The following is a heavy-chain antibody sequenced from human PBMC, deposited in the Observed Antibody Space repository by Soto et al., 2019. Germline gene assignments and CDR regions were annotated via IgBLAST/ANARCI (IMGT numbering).Heavy chain of an antibody. D-gene: IGHD2-8*01. CDR3: AKDNGVRLSLQGDWLDP. V-gene: IGHV3-9*01. J-gene: IGHJ5*02. CDR2: IAWDSNKK. CDR1: GFTFDDYA. Sequence: ELQMVESGGGLVQPGRSLRLSCAASGFTFDDYAMHWVRQAPGKGLEWVSGIAWDSNKKHYADSVKGRFTISRDNAKNSLYLQMDSRRPEDTAFYYCAKDNGVRLSLQGDWLDPWGQGPMVTVSS.